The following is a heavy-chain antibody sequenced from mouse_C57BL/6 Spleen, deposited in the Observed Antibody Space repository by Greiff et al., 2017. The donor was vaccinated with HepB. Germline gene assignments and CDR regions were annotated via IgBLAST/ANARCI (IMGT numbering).Heavy chain of an antibody. V-gene: IGHV1-69*01. D-gene: IGHD1-1*01. Sequence: QVQLQQPGAELVMPGASVKLSCKASGYTFTSYWMHWVKRRPGQGLEWIGEIDPSDSYTNYNQKFKGKSTLTVDKSSSTAYMQISSLTSEDSAVYYCAIITTVSSWYFDVWGTGTTVTVSS. CDR3: AIITTVSSWYFDV. CDR1: GYTFTSYW. J-gene: IGHJ1*03. CDR2: IDPSDSYT.